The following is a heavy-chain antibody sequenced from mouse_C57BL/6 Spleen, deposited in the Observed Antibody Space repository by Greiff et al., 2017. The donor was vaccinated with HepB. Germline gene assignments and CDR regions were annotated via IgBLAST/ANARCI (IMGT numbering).Heavy chain of an antibody. CDR1: GFTFSSYT. D-gene: IGHD1-1*01. CDR3: ARHDYGSSYYAMDY. V-gene: IGHV5-9*01. J-gene: IGHJ4*01. CDR2: ISGGGGNT. Sequence: DVHLVESGGGLVKPGGSLKLSCAASGFTFSSYTMSWVRQTPEKRLEWVATISGGGGNTYYPDSVKGRFTISRDNAKNTLYLQMSSLRSEDTALYYCARHDYGSSYYAMDYWGQGTSVTVSS.